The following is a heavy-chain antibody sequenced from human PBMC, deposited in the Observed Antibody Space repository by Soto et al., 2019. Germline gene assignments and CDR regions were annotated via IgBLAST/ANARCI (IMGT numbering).Heavy chain of an antibody. CDR1: GFTFSSYG. D-gene: IGHD6-19*01. Sequence: QVQLVESGGGVVQPGRSLRLSCAASGFTFSSYGMHWVRQAPGKGLEWVAVIWYDGSNKYYAESVKGRFTISRDNSKNTLYLQMNSLRAEDTAVYYCARDPDSGCFDYWGQGTLVTVSS. CDR2: IWYDGSNK. V-gene: IGHV3-33*01. CDR3: ARDPDSGCFDY. J-gene: IGHJ4*02.